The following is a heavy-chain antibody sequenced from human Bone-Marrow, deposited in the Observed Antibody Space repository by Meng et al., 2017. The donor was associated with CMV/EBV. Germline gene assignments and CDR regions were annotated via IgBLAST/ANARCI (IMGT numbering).Heavy chain of an antibody. Sequence: SETLSLTCTVSGGSISSYYWSWIRQPPGKGLEWIGYIYYSGSTNYNPSLKSRVTISVDTSKNQFSLKPSSVTAADTAVYYCARAPPRYSSSWYSRGNYYYYGMDVWGQGTTVTVSS. CDR1: GGSISSYY. CDR3: ARAPPRYSSSWYSRGNYYYYGMDV. D-gene: IGHD6-13*01. J-gene: IGHJ6*02. V-gene: IGHV4-59*01. CDR2: IYYSGST.